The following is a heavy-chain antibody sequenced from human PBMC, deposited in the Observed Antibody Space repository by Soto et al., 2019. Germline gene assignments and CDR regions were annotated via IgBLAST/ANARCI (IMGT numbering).Heavy chain of an antibody. CDR3: ARHGPRVYYYNSVYYYYGMDV. CDR1: GYSFTIYW. V-gene: IGHV5-51*01. Sequence: GESLKISCMGSGYSFTIYWIGWVRQMPGKGLEWMGIIYPGDSDTRYSPSFQGQVTISADKSISTAYLQLSSLKASDTAMYYCARHGPRVYYYNSVYYYYGMDVWGQGTTVTVSS. J-gene: IGHJ6*02. CDR2: IYPGDSDT. D-gene: IGHD3-22*01.